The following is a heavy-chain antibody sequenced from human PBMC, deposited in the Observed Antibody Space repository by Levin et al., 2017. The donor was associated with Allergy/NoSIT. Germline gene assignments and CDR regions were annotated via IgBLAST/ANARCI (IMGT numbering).Heavy chain of an antibody. J-gene: IGHJ6*02. CDR2: ISYDGSNK. V-gene: IGHV3-30*18. CDR1: AFTFSRYG. Sequence: GESLKISCAASAFTFSRYGMHWVRQAPGKGLEWVAIISYDGSNKYYADSVKGRFTISRDNSKNTLYLQMNSLRAEDTAVYYCAKDLEYYYDSSGPVYYHDGMDGWGQGTTVTVSS. D-gene: IGHD3-22*01. CDR3: AKDLEYYYDSSGPVYYHDGMDG.